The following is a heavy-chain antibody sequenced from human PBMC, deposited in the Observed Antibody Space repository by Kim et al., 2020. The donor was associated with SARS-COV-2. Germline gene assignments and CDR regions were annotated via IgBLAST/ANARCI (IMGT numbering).Heavy chain of an antibody. J-gene: IGHJ6*02. V-gene: IGHV4-4*02. CDR2: IYHSGST. CDR1: GGSISSSNW. Sequence: SETLSLTCAVSGGSISSSNWWSWVRQPPGKGLEWIGEIYHSGSTNYNPSLKSRVTISVDKSKNQFSLKLSSVTAADTAVYYCVRRAQESSGYYLWYYYGMDDWGQGTTGTVSS. D-gene: IGHD3-22*01. CDR3: VRRAQESSGYYLWYYYGMDD.